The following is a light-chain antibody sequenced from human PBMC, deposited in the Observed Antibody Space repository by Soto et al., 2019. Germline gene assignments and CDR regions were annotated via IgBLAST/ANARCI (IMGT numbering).Light chain of an antibody. Sequence: QPVLTQSSSASASLGSSVKLTCTLSSGHSSYIIAWHQQQPGKAPRYLMKLEGSGSYNKGSGVPDRFSGSSSGADRYLTISNLQFEDEADYYCETWDSNTRVAFGGGTKLTVL. V-gene: IGLV4-60*02. CDR3: ETWDSNTRVA. CDR2: LEGSGSY. J-gene: IGLJ2*01. CDR1: SGHSSYI.